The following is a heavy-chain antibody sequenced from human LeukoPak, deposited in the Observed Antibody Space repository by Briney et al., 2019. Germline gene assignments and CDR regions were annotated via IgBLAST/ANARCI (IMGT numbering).Heavy chain of an antibody. V-gene: IGHV3-7*01. CDR2: IKQDGSEK. CDR1: GFTFSSCW. J-gene: IGHJ4*02. D-gene: IGHD3-3*01. CDR3: ARGIEDFWSPGSPYFDY. Sequence: GGSLRLSCAASGFTFSSCWMSWVRQAPGKGLEWVANIKQDGSEKYYVDSVKGRFTISRDNAKNSLYLQMNSLRAEDTAVYYCARGIEDFWSPGSPYFDYWGQGTLVTVSS.